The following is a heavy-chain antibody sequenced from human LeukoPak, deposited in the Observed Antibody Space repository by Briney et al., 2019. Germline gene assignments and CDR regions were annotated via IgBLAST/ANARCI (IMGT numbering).Heavy chain of an antibody. V-gene: IGHV4-61*02. CDR3: AREATAMVTGYYYYYMDV. J-gene: IGHJ6*03. Sequence: PSETLSHTCTVSGGSISSGSYYWSWIRQPAGKGLEWIGRIYTSGSTNYNPSLKSRVTISVDTSKNQFSLKLSSVTAADTAVYYCAREATAMVTGYYYYYMDVWGKGTTVTVSS. CDR1: GGSISSGSYY. D-gene: IGHD5-18*01. CDR2: IYTSGST.